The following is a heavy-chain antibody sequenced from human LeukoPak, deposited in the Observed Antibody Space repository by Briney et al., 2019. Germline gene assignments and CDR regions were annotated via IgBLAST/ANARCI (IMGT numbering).Heavy chain of an antibody. CDR1: GFTFSSYG. J-gene: IGHJ4*02. CDR2: ISYDGSNK. V-gene: IGHV3-30*03. D-gene: IGHD3-22*01. CDR3: ASIYDSSGYHNFDY. Sequence: GRSLRLSCAASGFTFSSYGMHWVRQAPGKGLEWVAVISYDGSNKYYADSVKGRFTISRDSSKNTLYLQMNSLRAEDTAVYYCASIYDSSGYHNFDYWGQGTLVTVSS.